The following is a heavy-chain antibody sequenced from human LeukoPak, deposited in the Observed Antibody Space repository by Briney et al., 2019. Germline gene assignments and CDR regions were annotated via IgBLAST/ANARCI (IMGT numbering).Heavy chain of an antibody. CDR3: AGRGILTIF. J-gene: IGHJ4*02. D-gene: IGHD3-9*01. V-gene: IGHV4-34*01. Sequence: SETLSLTCAVYGGSFSGYYWSWIRQPPGKGLEWIGEINHSGSTNYNPSLKSRVTMSVDTSKNQFSLNLSSVTAADTAVYYCAGRGILTIFWGQGTLVTVSS. CDR2: INHSGST. CDR1: GGSFSGYY.